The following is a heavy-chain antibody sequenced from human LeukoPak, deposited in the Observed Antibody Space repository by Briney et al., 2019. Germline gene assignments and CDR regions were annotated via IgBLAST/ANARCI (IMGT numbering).Heavy chain of an antibody. J-gene: IGHJ6*02. CDR1: GYTFTSYY. Sequence: GASVKVSCKASGYTFTSYYMHWVRQAPGQGLEWMGLINPSGGSTSYAQKFLGRVTMTRDTSTSTVYMELSSLRSEDTAVYYCARDAVVPFRGMDVWGQGTTVTVSS. D-gene: IGHD4-23*01. CDR2: INPSGGST. CDR3: ARDAVVPFRGMDV. V-gene: IGHV1-46*01.